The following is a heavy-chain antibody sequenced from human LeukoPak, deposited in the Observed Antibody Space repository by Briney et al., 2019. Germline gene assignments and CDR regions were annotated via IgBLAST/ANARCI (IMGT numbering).Heavy chain of an antibody. J-gene: IGHJ4*02. Sequence: PGSSRRLSSAASGFTSSNYAMSWVRQAPGKGLEWVSAITGSGGNTYYADSVKGRFTISRDTSKNTVFLQMNSLRAEDTAVYYCAKWGDYDVLTGYYVSDYWGQGTLVTVSS. CDR2: ITGSGGNT. V-gene: IGHV3-23*01. CDR1: GFTSSNYA. D-gene: IGHD3-9*01. CDR3: AKWGDYDVLTGYYVSDY.